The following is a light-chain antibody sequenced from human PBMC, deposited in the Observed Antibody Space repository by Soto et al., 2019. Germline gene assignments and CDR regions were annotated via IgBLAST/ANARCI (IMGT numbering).Light chain of an antibody. CDR3: QQYGNSLWT. CDR1: QSVSKNN. Sequence: EIVLTQSPGTLSLSPGEGATLSCRASQSVSKNNLAWYRQKPGQSPRLLIYGASSRATGIPDRFSGSGSGTDFTLTISRVEPEDFAVYYCQQYGNSLWTFGQGTKVEIK. J-gene: IGKJ1*01. V-gene: IGKV3-20*01. CDR2: GAS.